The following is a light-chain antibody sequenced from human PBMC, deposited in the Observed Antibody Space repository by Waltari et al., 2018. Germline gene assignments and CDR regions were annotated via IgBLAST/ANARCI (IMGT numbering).Light chain of an antibody. CDR3: QQRSNWPPLYT. CDR2: DAS. V-gene: IGKV3-11*01. CDR1: QSVSSY. Sequence: EIVLTQSPATLPLSRGERATLSCRGSQSVSSYLAWYQQKPGQAPRLLIHDASTRATGIPARFSGSGSGTDFTLTISSREPEDFAVYYGQQRSNWPPLYTFGQGTKLEIK. J-gene: IGKJ2*01.